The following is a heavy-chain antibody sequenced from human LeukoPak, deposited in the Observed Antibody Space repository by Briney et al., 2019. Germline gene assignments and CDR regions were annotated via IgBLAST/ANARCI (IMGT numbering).Heavy chain of an antibody. V-gene: IGHV3-30*02. J-gene: IGHJ4*02. CDR1: GFTFSSYG. CDR3: AKLPGIAVAGHDY. Sequence: GGSLRLSCAASGFTFSSYGMHWVRQAPGKGLEWVAVIWYDGSNKYYADSVKGRFTISRDNSKNTLYLQMNSLRAGDTAVYYCAKLPGIAVAGHDYWGQGTLVTVSS. CDR2: IWYDGSNK. D-gene: IGHD6-19*01.